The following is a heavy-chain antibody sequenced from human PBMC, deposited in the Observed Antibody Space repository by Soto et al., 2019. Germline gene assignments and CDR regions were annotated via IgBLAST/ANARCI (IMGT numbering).Heavy chain of an antibody. V-gene: IGHV3-11*05. CDR1: GFIFGDFY. CDR2: ISSTSNYR. D-gene: IGHD5-18*01. Sequence: QVQLVESGGGLVKPGGSLRLSCAASGFIFGDFYMTWIRQAPGKGLEWVSEISSTSNYRNYADSVKGRFTVSRENANNTLYLEMNNLRAEDTAVYFCARDRDTYGHGFFDYWGQGALVTVSS. CDR3: ARDRDTYGHGFFDY. J-gene: IGHJ4*02.